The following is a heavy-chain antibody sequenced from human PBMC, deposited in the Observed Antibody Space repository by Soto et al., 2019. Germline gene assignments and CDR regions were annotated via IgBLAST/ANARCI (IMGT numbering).Heavy chain of an antibody. D-gene: IGHD3-10*01. J-gene: IGHJ4*02. CDR3: ARASRHSRSMGGWYFDY. V-gene: IGHV3-13*01. CDR2: IGTAGDT. Sequence: GGSLRLSCAASGFTFSSYDMHWVRQATGKGLEWVSAIGTAGDTYYPGSVKGRFTISRENAKNSLYLQMNSLRAGDTAVYYCARASRHSRSMGGWYFDYWGQGTLVTVSS. CDR1: GFTFSSYD.